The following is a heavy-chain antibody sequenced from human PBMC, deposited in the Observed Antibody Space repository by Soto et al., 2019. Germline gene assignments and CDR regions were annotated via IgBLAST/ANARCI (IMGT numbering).Heavy chain of an antibody. CDR1: GFAFPNYA. CDR2: VTGSGSTA. CDR3: AKPRVYCTNGVCPAAS. Sequence: PGGSLRLSCAASGFAFPNYAMTWVRQAPGKGLEWVSAVTGSGSTAFYADSVKGRFTISRDNSNYTLYLQMDSLRAEDTALYFCAKPRVYCTNGVCPAASWGQGGLGTVSS. V-gene: IGHV3-23*01. J-gene: IGHJ5*02. D-gene: IGHD2-8*01.